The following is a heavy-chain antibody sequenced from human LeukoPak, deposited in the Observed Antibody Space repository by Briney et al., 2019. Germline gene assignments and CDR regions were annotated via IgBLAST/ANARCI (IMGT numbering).Heavy chain of an antibody. J-gene: IGHJ4*02. D-gene: IGHD1-26*01. CDR1: GGSISSGDYY. V-gene: IGHV4-30-4*08. CDR2: IYYSGGT. CDR3: AREWEYRVRAGGYFDY. Sequence: PSETLTLTCTVSGGSISSGDYYWSWIRQPPGKGLEWIGYIYYSGGTYYNPSLKRGVTISVNTSKKLFSLKLTLVTAADSALYFCAREWEYRVRAGGYFDYWGQGTLVSVSS.